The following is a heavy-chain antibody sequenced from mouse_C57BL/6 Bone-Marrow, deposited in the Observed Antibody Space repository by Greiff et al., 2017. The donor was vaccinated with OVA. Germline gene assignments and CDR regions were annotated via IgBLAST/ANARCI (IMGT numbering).Heavy chain of an antibody. J-gene: IGHJ3*01. D-gene: IGHD2-1*01. CDR3: ARGGGYYGNYVAY. Sequence: QVQLQQSGAELARPGASVKLSCKASGYTFTSYGISWVKQRTGQGLEWIGEIYPRSGNTYYNEKFKGKATLTADKSSSTAYMELRSLTSEDSAVYFCARGGGYYGNYVAYWGQGTLVTVSA. CDR1: GYTFTSYG. V-gene: IGHV1-81*01. CDR2: IYPRSGNT.